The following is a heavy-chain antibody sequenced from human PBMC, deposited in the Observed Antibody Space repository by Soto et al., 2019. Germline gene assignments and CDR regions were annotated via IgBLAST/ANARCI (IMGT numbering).Heavy chain of an antibody. CDR3: ASHNRKYYYGSGSYSTYYYYMDV. V-gene: IGHV4-31*03. D-gene: IGHD3-10*01. CDR1: GGSISSGGYY. CDR2: IYYSGST. J-gene: IGHJ6*03. Sequence: PSETLSLTCTVSGGSISSGGYYWSWIRQHPGKGLEWIGYIYYSGSTYYNPSLKSRVTISVDTSKNQFSLKLSSVTAADTAVYYCASHNRKYYYGSGSYSTYYYYMDVWGKGTTVTVSS.